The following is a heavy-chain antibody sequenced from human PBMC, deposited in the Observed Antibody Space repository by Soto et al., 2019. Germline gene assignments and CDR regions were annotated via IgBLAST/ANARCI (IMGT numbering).Heavy chain of an antibody. CDR1: GFTFSNYA. J-gene: IGHJ6*03. V-gene: IGHV3-23*01. CDR3: ALRYCSRTTCPPLNSYLYMDV. CDR2: ISGSGGST. D-gene: IGHD2-2*01. Sequence: GGSLRLSCAASGFTFSNYAMTWVRQAPGKGLEWVSGISGSGGSTFYAGSVKGRFAISRDNSKNTLYLQMSSLRAEDTAVYYCALRYCSRTTCPPLNSYLYMDVWGKGTTVTVSS.